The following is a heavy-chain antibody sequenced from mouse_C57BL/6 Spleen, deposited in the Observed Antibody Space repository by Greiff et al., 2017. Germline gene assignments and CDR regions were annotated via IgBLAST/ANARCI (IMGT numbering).Heavy chain of an antibody. D-gene: IGHD2-10*02. CDR3: SASTRIYAMDY. CDR2: IDPETGGT. J-gene: IGHJ4*01. V-gene: IGHV1-15*01. Sequence: QVQLQQSGAELVRPGASVTLSCKASGYTFTDYEMHWVKQTPVHGLEWIGAIDPETGGTAYNQKFKGKAILTADKSSSTAYMELRSLTSEDSAVYYCSASTRIYAMDYWGQGTSVTVSS. CDR1: GYTFTDYE.